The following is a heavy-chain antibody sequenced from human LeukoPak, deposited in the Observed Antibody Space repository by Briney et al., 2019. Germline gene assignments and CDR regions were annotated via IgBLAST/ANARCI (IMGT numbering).Heavy chain of an antibody. V-gene: IGHV3-66*02. CDR2: IHSGGST. D-gene: IGHD4-11*01. CDR1: GFTFSTYA. Sequence: GGSLRLSCAASGFTFSTYAMSWVRQAPGKGLEWVSVIHSGGSTYYADSVKGRFTISRDNPKNTLYLQMNSLRAEDTAVYYCAREGSVVYSHSFDYWGQGTLVTVSS. J-gene: IGHJ4*02. CDR3: AREGSVVYSHSFDY.